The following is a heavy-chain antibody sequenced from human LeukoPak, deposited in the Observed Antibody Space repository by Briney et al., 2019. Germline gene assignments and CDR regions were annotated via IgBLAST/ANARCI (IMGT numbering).Heavy chain of an antibody. J-gene: IGHJ4*02. CDR2: IYSGGGA. Sequence: GGSLRLSRAASPFTVSSNHMSRVRQAPGKGLEWVSLIYSGGGAYYADSVKGRFTISRDNSKNTLYLQMNSLRAEDTAVYYCARGPISSLAFDYWGQGTLVTVSS. CDR3: ARGPISSLAFDY. V-gene: IGHV3-66*01. CDR1: PFTVSSNH. D-gene: IGHD3-16*02.